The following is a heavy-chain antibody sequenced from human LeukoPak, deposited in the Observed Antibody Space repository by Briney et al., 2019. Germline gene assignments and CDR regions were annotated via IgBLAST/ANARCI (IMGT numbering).Heavy chain of an antibody. Sequence: SVKVSCKASGGTFSSYAISWVRQAPGQGLEWMGGIIPIFGTANYAQKFQGRVTITADKSTSTAYMELSSLRSEDTAVYYCARGPRARPRYYYYMDVWGKGTTVTVSS. D-gene: IGHD6-6*01. J-gene: IGHJ6*03. V-gene: IGHV1-69*06. CDR1: GGTFSSYA. CDR3: ARGPRARPRYYYYMDV. CDR2: IIPIFGTA.